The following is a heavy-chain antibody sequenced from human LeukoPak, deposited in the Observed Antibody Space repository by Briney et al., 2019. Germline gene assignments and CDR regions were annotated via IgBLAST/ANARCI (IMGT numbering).Heavy chain of an antibody. V-gene: IGHV3-48*01. Sequence: GGSLRLSCAASGFTFSSFGMNWVRQAPGKGLEWVSYISSSSNTIYYADSVKGRFTISRDNSKNTLYLQMNSLRAEDTAVYYCAKGSKEVLFTRDHCMDVWGKGTTVTISS. D-gene: IGHD3-3*01. CDR1: GFTFSSFG. J-gene: IGHJ6*03. CDR3: AKGSKEVLFTRDHCMDV. CDR2: ISSSSNTI.